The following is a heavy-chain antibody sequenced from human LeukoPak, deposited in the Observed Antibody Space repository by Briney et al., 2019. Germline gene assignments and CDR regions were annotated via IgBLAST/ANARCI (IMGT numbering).Heavy chain of an antibody. D-gene: IGHD3-10*01. Sequence: SETLSLTCAVYGGSFSGYYWSWIRQPPGKGLEWIGEINHSGSTNYNPSLKSRVTISVDTSKNQFSLKLSSVTAADTAVYYCARRRITMVRGVISPPYYYYYYMDVWGKGTTVTISS. V-gene: IGHV4-34*01. J-gene: IGHJ6*03. CDR3: ARRRITMVRGVISPPYYYYYYMDV. CDR2: INHSGST. CDR1: GGSFSGYY.